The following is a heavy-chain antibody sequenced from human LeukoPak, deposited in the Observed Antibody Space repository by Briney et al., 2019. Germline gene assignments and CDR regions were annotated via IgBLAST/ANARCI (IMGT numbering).Heavy chain of an antibody. Sequence: ASVKVSCKASGYTFTSYGISWVRQAPGQGLEWMGWISAYNGNTNYAQKLQGRVTMTTDTSTSTAYMELRSLRSDDTAVYYCARDPTRIVGALIWFDPWGQGTLVTVSS. J-gene: IGHJ5*02. CDR1: GYTFTSYG. V-gene: IGHV1-18*01. D-gene: IGHD1-26*01. CDR2: ISAYNGNT. CDR3: ARDPTRIVGALIWFDP.